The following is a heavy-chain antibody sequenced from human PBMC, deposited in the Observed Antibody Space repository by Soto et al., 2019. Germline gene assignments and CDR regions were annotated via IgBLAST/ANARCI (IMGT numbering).Heavy chain of an antibody. CDR2: INAGNGNT. J-gene: IGHJ4*02. V-gene: IGHV1-3*01. Sequence: ASVKVSCKASGYTFTSYAMHWVRQAPGQRLEWMGWINAGNGNTKYSQKFQGRVTITRDTSASTAYMELSSLRSEDTAVYYCARDLIVGATGLDDWGQGTLVTVSS. CDR1: GYTFTSYA. CDR3: ARDLIVGATGLDD. D-gene: IGHD1-26*01.